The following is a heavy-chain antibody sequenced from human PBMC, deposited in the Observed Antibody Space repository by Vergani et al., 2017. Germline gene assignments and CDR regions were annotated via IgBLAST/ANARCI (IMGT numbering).Heavy chain of an antibody. CDR2: ISYDGTQK. J-gene: IGHJ1*01. V-gene: IGHV3-30*03. CDR1: GFTSCYYG. CDR3: ATKSCGTPGCQIGYFRE. D-gene: IGHD1-1*01. Sequence: QVHLVESGGGVVQPGRSLRLSCVVSGFTSCYYGMHWVRQAPGKGLEWVAVISYDGTQKYYADSVKGRFTISRDNSKSTFYLQMNSLRTEDTAVYYCATKSCGTPGCQIGYFREWGQGTLVTVSS.